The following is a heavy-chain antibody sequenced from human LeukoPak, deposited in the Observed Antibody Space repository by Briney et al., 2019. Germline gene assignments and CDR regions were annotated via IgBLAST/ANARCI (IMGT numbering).Heavy chain of an antibody. D-gene: IGHD3-22*01. J-gene: IGHJ4*02. CDR2: ISDRGSRT. CDR1: GITLSNYG. V-gene: IGHV3-23*01. Sequence: GGSLRLSCAVSGITLSNYGMSWVRQAPGKGLEWVAGISDRGSRTNYADSVKGLFTISTDHPKNTMYLQMNSLRAEDTAVYFCAKRGVVIRVILVGFHKEAYYFDSWGQGALVTVSS. CDR3: AKRGVVIRVILVGFHKEAYYFDS.